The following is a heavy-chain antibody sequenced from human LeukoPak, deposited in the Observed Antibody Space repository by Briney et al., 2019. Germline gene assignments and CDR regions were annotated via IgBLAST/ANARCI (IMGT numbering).Heavy chain of an antibody. D-gene: IGHD3-3*01. CDR2: IRGDSSET. CDR3: AGGYFGVVLDY. V-gene: IGHV3-21*01. Sequence: PGGSLRLSCAGSGFTFSSYSMIWVRQAPGKGLEWVAPIRGDSSETPPAGSVMGRFAIFRDNTKTSLFLQLSTLRAEDTAVYYCAGGYFGVVLDYWGQGILVTVSS. J-gene: IGHJ4*02. CDR1: GFTFSSYS.